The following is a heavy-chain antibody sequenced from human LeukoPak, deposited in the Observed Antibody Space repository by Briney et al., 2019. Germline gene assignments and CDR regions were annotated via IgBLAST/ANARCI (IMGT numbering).Heavy chain of an antibody. J-gene: IGHJ3*02. V-gene: IGHV4-34*01. CDR3: ASPRALYCSSTSCQTANGAFDI. Sequence: SETLSLTCAVYGGSFSGYYWSWIRQPPGKGLEWIGEINHSGSTNYNPSLKSRVTISVDTSKNQFSLKLNSVTAADTAVYYCASPRALYCSSTSCQTANGAFDIWGQGTMVTVSS. CDR1: GGSFSGYY. D-gene: IGHD2-2*01. CDR2: INHSGST.